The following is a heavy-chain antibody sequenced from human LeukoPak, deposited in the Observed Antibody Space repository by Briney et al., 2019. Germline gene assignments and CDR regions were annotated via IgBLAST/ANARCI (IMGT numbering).Heavy chain of an antibody. CDR2: ISNSGNYI. J-gene: IGHJ4*02. CDR1: GFTFSTYS. D-gene: IGHD3-10*01. V-gene: IGHV3-21*01. CDR3: AREWFGELRLIDY. Sequence: GGSLRLSCAASGFTFSTYSMNWVRQAPGEGLEWGSSISNSGNYIYYADSVKGRFTISRDNAKNSLYLQMNSLRAEDTALYYCAREWFGELRLIDYWGQGTLVTVSS.